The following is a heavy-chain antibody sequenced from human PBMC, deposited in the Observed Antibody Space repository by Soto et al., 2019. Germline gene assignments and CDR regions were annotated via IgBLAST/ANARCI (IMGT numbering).Heavy chain of an antibody. CDR3: ARDRQRYQLLSGYGMDV. J-gene: IGHJ6*02. Sequence: QVQLVQSGAEVKKPGASVKVSCKASGYTFTSYGISWVRQAPGQGLEWMGWISAYNGNTNYAQKLKGRVTMTTDTSRSTDDVELRSLRSDDTAVYYCARDRQRYQLLSGYGMDVCGRGRAVTASS. V-gene: IGHV1-18*01. D-gene: IGHD2-2*01. CDR2: ISAYNGNT. CDR1: GYTFTSYG.